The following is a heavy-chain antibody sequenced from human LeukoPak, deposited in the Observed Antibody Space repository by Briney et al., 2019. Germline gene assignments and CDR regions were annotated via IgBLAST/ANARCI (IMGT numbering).Heavy chain of an antibody. Sequence: GGSLRLSCAASGFTFSDYYMSWVRQAPGKGLEWVSIIYSGGSTYYADSVKGRFTISRDNSKNTLYLQMNSLRAEDTAVYYCARGTKYYYDSSGYFFSYWGQGTLVTVSS. CDR2: IYSGGST. CDR3: ARGTKYYYDSSGYFFSY. J-gene: IGHJ4*02. D-gene: IGHD3-22*01. V-gene: IGHV3-53*01. CDR1: GFTFSDYY.